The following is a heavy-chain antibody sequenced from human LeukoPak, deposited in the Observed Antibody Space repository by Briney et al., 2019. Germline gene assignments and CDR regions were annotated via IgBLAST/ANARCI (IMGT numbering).Heavy chain of an antibody. D-gene: IGHD6-6*01. Sequence: GGSLRLSCAASGFTFSDYYMNWIRQAPGKGLEWVSYISSSGSTIYYADSVKGRFTISRDNAKNSLYLQMNSLRAEDTAVYYCARCVSSSIYYYYYYMDVWGKGTTVTVSS. V-gene: IGHV3-11*04. CDR2: ISSSGSTI. J-gene: IGHJ6*03. CDR3: ARCVSSSIYYYYYYMDV. CDR1: GFTFSDYY.